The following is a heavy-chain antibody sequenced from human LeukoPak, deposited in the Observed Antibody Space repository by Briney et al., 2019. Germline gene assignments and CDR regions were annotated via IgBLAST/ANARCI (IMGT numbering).Heavy chain of an antibody. D-gene: IGHD2-2*01. V-gene: IGHV1-2*02. J-gene: IGHJ4*02. Sequence: APVKVSCKASGYTFTGYYMHWVRQAPGQGLEWMGWINPNSGGTNYAQKFQGRVTMTRDTSISTAYMELSRLRSDDTAVYYCARARGSIVVVPAAMDYWGQGTLVTVSS. CDR2: INPNSGGT. CDR1: GYTFTGYY. CDR3: ARARGSIVVVPAAMDY.